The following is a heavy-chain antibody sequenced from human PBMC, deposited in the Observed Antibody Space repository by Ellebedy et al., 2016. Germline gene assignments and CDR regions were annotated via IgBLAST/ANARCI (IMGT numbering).Heavy chain of an antibody. D-gene: IGHD4-23*01. CDR2: INTNTGNP. V-gene: IGHV7-4-1*02. CDR1: GYTFTSYT. Sequence: ASVKVSCKASGYTFTSYTMNWVRQAPGQGLEWMGRINTNTGNPTYAQGFTGRFVFSLDTSVSTAYLQTSSLKAEDTAVYYCARDLGDDYVGWFDPWGQGTLVTVSS. J-gene: IGHJ5*02. CDR3: ARDLGDDYVGWFDP.